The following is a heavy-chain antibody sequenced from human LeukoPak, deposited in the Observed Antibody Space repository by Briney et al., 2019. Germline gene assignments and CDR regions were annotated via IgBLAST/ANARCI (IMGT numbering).Heavy chain of an antibody. V-gene: IGHV3-30*18. CDR1: GFTFSSYA. J-gene: IGHJ6*02. CDR3: AKVRMGRPDYYSLYGLDV. D-gene: IGHD1-26*01. Sequence: GRSLRLSCAASGFTFSSYAIHWVRQAPGKGLEWVAVISFDGTNKYYADSVKGRFTISRDNSKNKLHLQMNSLRTEDTAMYFCAKVRMGRPDYYSLYGLDVWGQGTTVTVSS. CDR2: ISFDGTNK.